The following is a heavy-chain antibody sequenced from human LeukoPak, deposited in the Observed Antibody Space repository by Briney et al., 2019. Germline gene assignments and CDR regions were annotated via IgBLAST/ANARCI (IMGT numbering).Heavy chain of an antibody. V-gene: IGHV3-48*03. CDR2: ISSSGSTT. CDR1: GFTFSSYE. J-gene: IGHJ5*02. CDR3: ARDGYYGGGSCYGFDP. Sequence: GGSLRLSCAASGFTFSSYEMNWLRQAPGKGLEWVSYISSSGSTTYYADSVKGRFTISRDNAKNSLYLQMNSLRAEDTAVYYCARDGYYGGGSCYGFDPWGQGTLVIVSS. D-gene: IGHD2-15*01.